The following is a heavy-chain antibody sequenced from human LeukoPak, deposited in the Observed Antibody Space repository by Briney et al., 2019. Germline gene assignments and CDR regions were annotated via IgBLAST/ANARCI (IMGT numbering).Heavy chain of an antibody. V-gene: IGHV1-69*04. CDR1: GGTFSSYA. D-gene: IGHD3-22*01. Sequence: SVKVSCKASGGTFSSYAISWVRQAPGQGLEWMGRIIPILGIANYAQKFQGRVTMTRDTPTSTVYMELSSLRSEDTAVYYCARDTYDSSGYYPDYWGQGTLVTVSS. CDR3: ARDTYDSSGYYPDY. J-gene: IGHJ4*02. CDR2: IIPILGIA.